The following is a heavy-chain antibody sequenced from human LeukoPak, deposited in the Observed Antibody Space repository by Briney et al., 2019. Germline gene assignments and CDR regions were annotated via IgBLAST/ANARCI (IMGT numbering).Heavy chain of an antibody. CDR2: INPNSGGT. CDR3: ARFDSSGYDPFDY. CDR1: GYTFTCYY. V-gene: IGHV1-2*02. Sequence: GASVKVSCKASGYTFTCYYMHWVRQAPGQGLEWMGWINPNSGGTNYAQKFQGRVTMTRDTSISTAYMELSRLRSDDTAVYYCARFDSSGYDPFDYWGQGTLVTVS. J-gene: IGHJ4*02. D-gene: IGHD3-22*01.